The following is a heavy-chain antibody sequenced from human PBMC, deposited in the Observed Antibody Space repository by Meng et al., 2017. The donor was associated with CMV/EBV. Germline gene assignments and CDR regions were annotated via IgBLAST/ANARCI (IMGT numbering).Heavy chain of an antibody. CDR3: ARDRTQWIQLWLQSDY. D-gene: IGHD5-18*01. Sequence: GGSLRLSCAASGFTFSSYSMNWVRQAPGKGLEWVSYISSSSSTIYYADSAKGRFTISRDNAKNSLYLQMNSLRAEDTAVYYCARDRTQWIQLWLQSDYWGQGTLVTVSS. J-gene: IGHJ4*02. CDR1: GFTFSSYS. CDR2: ISSSSSTI. V-gene: IGHV3-48*04.